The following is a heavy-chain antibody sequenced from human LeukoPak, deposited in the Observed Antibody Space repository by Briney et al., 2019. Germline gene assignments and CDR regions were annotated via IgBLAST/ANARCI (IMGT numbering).Heavy chain of an antibody. CDR1: GFTFSSYS. D-gene: IGHD2-2*01. V-gene: IGHV3-21*01. Sequence: GGSLRLSCAASGFTFSSYSMNWVRQAPGKGLEWVSSISSSSSYIYYADSVKGRFTISRDNAKNSLYLQMNSLSAEDTAVYYCARGPPTDIVVVPAAMVWGQGTLVTVSS. J-gene: IGHJ4*02. CDR2: ISSSSSYI. CDR3: ARGPPTDIVVVPAAMV.